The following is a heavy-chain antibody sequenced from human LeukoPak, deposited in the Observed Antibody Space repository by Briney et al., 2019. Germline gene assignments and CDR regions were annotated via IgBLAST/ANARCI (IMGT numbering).Heavy chain of an antibody. J-gene: IGHJ5*01. V-gene: IGHV1-2*02. CDR2: INPKSGGT. Sequence: PEASVKVSCKASGYTFTGYSMNWVRQAPGQGLEWMGWINPKSGGTNYAETFKGRFTMTRDTSISTAYLQVIRLRSEDTAVYYCARVCSCTSCYDSW. CDR3: ARVCSCTSCYDS. CDR1: GYTFTGYS. D-gene: IGHD2-2*01.